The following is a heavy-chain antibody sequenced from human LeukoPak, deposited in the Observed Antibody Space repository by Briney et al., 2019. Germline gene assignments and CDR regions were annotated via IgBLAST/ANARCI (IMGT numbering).Heavy chain of an antibody. Sequence: SQTLSLTCTVSGGSISSGDYYWSWIRQPPGKGLEWIGYIYYSGSTYYNPSLKSRVTISVDTSKNQFSLKLSSVTAADTVVYYCARDNYYDFWSGYSGYYYYGMDVWGQGTTVTVS. V-gene: IGHV4-30-4*01. CDR3: ARDNYYDFWSGYSGYYYYGMDV. D-gene: IGHD3-3*01. CDR1: GGSISSGDYY. J-gene: IGHJ6*02. CDR2: IYYSGST.